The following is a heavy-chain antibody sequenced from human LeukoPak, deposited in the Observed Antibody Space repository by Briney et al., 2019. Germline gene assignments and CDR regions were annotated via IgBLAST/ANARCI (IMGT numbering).Heavy chain of an antibody. CDR1: GGSFSGYY. Sequence: PSETLSLTCAVYGGSFSGYYWSWIRQPPGKGLEWIGEINRSGSTNYNPSLKSRVTISVDTSKNQFSLKLSSVTAADTAVYYCARGRGYGPYYYYYYMDVWGKGTTVTVSS. J-gene: IGHJ6*03. CDR2: INRSGST. D-gene: IGHD5-12*01. CDR3: ARGRGYGPYYYYYYMDV. V-gene: IGHV4-34*01.